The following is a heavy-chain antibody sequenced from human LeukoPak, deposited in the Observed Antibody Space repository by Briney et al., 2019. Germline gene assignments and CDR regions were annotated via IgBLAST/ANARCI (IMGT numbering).Heavy chain of an antibody. CDR3: ARVREGGSSLGGFDY. CDR2: IYYSGST. D-gene: IGHD1-26*01. V-gene: IGHV4-39*07. CDR1: GASISSRSYY. Sequence: SETLSLTCTVSGASISSRSYYWGWIRQPPGKGLEWIGSIYYSGSTYYNPSLKSRVTISVDTSKNQFSLKLSSVTAADTAVYYCARVREGGSSLGGFDYWGQGTLVTVSS. J-gene: IGHJ4*02.